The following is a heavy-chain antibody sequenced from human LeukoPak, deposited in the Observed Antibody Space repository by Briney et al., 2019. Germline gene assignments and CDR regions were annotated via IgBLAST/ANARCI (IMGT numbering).Heavy chain of an antibody. CDR1: GGSISSGFYC. J-gene: IGHJ4*02. CDR3: ARENSRGIGYFY. Sequence: PSQTLSLTCTVSGGSISSGFYCWNWIRQPAGKRLEWIGRLCSSGSTNYSPSLTSRVTISDTSTNQFSLKLTSVTAADTAVYYCARENSRGIGYFYRGQGTLVTVSS. V-gene: IGHV4-61*02. CDR2: LCSSGST. D-gene: IGHD6-13*01.